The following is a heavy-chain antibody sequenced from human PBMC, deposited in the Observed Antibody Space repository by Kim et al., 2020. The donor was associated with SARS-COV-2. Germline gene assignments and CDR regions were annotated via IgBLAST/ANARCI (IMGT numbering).Heavy chain of an antibody. CDR2: INGDGSTT. Sequence: GGSLRLSCAASGFSFNTYWMHWVRQAPGKGLVWVSRINGDGSTTTYADSVKGRFTISRDNAKNTLYLQMNSLRAEDTAVYYCTRGGVDYWGQGALGSVSS. CDR1: GFSFNTYW. J-gene: IGHJ4*02. D-gene: IGHD3-16*01. CDR3: TRGGVDY. V-gene: IGHV3-74*01.